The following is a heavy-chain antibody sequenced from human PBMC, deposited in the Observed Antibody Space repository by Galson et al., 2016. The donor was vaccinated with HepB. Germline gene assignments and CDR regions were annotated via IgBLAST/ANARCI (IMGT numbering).Heavy chain of an antibody. D-gene: IGHD3-3*01. V-gene: IGHV3-30*18. Sequence: SLRLSCAASGFSFSNHGMHWVRQAPGKGLEWVAFISYDGNNKYYADSVKGRFTISRGNSKNTLFLQMNSLRAEDTAVYYCAKDLRGYYDFLFGMGVWGQGTTVTVSS. J-gene: IGHJ6*02. CDR1: GFSFSNHG. CDR3: AKDLRGYYDFLFGMGV. CDR2: ISYDGNNK.